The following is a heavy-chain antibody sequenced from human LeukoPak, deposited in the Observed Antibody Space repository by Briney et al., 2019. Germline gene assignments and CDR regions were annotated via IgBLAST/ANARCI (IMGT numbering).Heavy chain of an antibody. CDR1: GFTFDDYA. CDR2: ISWNSGTK. D-gene: IGHD4-23*01. CDR3: ARGRPHGNDY. Sequence: HAGGSLRLSCAASGFTFDDYAMHWVRHAPGKGLEWVSGISWNSGTKGYADSVKGRFSISRDNAKNTLYLQLNSLRVEDTAVYYCARGRPHGNDYWGQGTLVTVSS. V-gene: IGHV3-9*01. J-gene: IGHJ4*02.